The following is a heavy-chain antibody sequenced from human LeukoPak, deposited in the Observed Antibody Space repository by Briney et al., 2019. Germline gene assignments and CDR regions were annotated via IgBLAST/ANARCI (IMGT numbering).Heavy chain of an antibody. CDR2: ISSSSSYI. Sequence: GGSLRLSCAASGLTFSSYSMNWVRQAPGKGLEWVSSISSSSSYIYYADSVKGRFTISRDNAKNSLYLQMNSLRAEDTAVYYCARVHGSGKVFDYWGQGTLVTVSS. D-gene: IGHD3-10*01. J-gene: IGHJ4*02. CDR1: GLTFSSYS. CDR3: ARVHGSGKVFDY. V-gene: IGHV3-21*01.